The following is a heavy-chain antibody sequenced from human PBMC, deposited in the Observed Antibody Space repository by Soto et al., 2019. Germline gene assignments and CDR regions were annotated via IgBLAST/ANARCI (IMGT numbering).Heavy chain of an antibody. D-gene: IGHD6-13*01. J-gene: IGHJ6*02. CDR2: INHSGST. V-gene: IGHV4-34*01. Sequence: SETLSLTCAVYGGSFSGYYWSWIRQPPGKGLEWIGEINHSGSTNYNPSLKSRVTISVDTSKNQFSLKLSSVTAADTAVYYCARTVQQLPRYYYYYYGMDVWGQGTTVTVSS. CDR1: GGSFSGYY. CDR3: ARTVQQLPRYYYYYYGMDV.